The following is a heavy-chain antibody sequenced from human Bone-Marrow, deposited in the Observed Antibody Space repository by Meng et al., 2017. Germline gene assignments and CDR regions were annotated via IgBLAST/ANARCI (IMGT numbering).Heavy chain of an antibody. CDR3: ARDRDIVVVPAAIFLGGFDK. J-gene: IGHJ4*02. CDR1: GFTFSSYA. D-gene: IGHD2-2*02. CDR2: ISYDGGNK. Sequence: GESLKISCAASGFTFSSYAMHWVRQAPGKGLEWVAVISYDGGNKYYADSVKVRFTISRDSSKNTLYLQMNSLRAEDTAVYYCARDRDIVVVPAAIFLGGFDKWGQGTMVTVSS. V-gene: IGHV3-30*04.